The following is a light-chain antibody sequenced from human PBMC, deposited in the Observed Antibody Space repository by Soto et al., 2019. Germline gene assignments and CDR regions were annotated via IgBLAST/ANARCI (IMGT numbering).Light chain of an antibody. J-gene: IGLJ2*01. CDR1: SSDVGGYKY. CDR3: SSYTGSNILV. V-gene: IGLV2-14*01. Sequence: QSVLTQPASVSGSPGQSIAISCTGTSSDVGGYKYVSWYQQSSGKAPKLIIYDVSARPSGVSDRFSGSKSGNTASLTISGLQAEDEADYYCSSYTGSNILVFGGGTKLTVL. CDR2: DVS.